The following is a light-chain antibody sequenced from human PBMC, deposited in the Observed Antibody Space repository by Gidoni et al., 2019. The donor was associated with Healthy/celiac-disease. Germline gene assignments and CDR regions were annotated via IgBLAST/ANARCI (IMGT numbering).Light chain of an antibody. CDR2: GAS. CDR3: QQYGSSPRT. J-gene: IGKJ4*01. V-gene: IGKV3-20*01. CDR1: QSVSSSY. Sequence: EIVLTQSPGTLSLSPGESATLSCRASQSVSSSYLAWYQQKPGQATRLLIYGASSRATGIPDRFSGSGSGTDFTLTISRLEPEDFAVYYCQQYGSSPRTFGGGTKVEIK.